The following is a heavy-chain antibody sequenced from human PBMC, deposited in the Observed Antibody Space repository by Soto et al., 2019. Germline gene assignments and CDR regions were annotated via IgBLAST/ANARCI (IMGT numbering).Heavy chain of an antibody. Sequence: GGSLRLSCAASGFTFSSYAMSWVRQAPGKGLEWVSAISGSGGSTYYAASGKGRFTIPRDNSKNTLYLQMNSLGAEETAVYYCAKVACSSTSCYPDYYYYYGMDVWGQGTTVTVSS. CDR2: ISGSGGST. CDR3: AKVACSSTSCYPDYYYYYGMDV. J-gene: IGHJ6*02. CDR1: GFTFSSYA. D-gene: IGHD2-2*01. V-gene: IGHV3-23*01.